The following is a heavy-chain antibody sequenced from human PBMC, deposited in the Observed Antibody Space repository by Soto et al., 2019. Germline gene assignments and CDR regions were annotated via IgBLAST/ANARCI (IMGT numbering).Heavy chain of an antibody. Sequence: SETLSLTCTVSGGSISSYYWSWIRQPPGKGLEWIGYIYYSGSANYNPSLKSRVTISVDTSKNQFSLKLSSVTAADTAVYYCARGPGVVVVAATRVRFDAFDIWGQGTMVTVSS. V-gene: IGHV4-59*01. D-gene: IGHD2-15*01. CDR2: IYYSGSA. CDR3: ARGPGVVVVAATRVRFDAFDI. J-gene: IGHJ3*02. CDR1: GGSISSYY.